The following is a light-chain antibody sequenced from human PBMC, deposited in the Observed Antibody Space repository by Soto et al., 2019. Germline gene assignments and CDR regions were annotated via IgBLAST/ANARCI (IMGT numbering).Light chain of an antibody. Sequence: IVMTQSPATLSVSPGERATLSCRASQSISSKLAWYQKKPGQAPRLLIYGASTRATGIPVRFSGSGSGTEFTLTITSLQSEDFAIYYCQEYNNWRPITFGGGTKVEIK. CDR3: QEYNNWRPIT. CDR2: GAS. V-gene: IGKV3-15*01. CDR1: QSISSK. J-gene: IGKJ4*01.